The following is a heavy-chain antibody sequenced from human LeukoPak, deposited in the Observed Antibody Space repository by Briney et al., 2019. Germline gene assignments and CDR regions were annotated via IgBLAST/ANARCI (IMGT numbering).Heavy chain of an antibody. Sequence: ASVKVSCKASGYTFTNFDINWVRQATGQGLEWMGWMNPKTGNTGSAQKLQGRVTITGNTSISTAYMELSSLRSEDTAVYYCVRIDYSNAFDIWGQGTMVTASS. CDR2: MNPKTGNT. CDR1: GYTFTNFD. V-gene: IGHV1-8*01. D-gene: IGHD4-11*01. CDR3: VRIDYSNAFDI. J-gene: IGHJ3*02.